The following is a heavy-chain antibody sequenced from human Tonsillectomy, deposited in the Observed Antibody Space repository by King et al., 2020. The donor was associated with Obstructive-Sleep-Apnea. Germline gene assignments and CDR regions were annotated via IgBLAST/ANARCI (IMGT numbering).Heavy chain of an antibody. CDR2: ISYDGSNK. J-gene: IGHJ4*02. Sequence: VQLVESGGGVVQPGRSLRLSCAASGFTFSSYGMHWVRQAPGKGLELVAVISYDGSNKYYADSGKGRFTISRDNSKNKLYLQMNSLRAEDTAVYYCAKDHVWLRSFWWTKPPKEYYFDYWGQGTLVTVSS. CDR1: GFTFSSYG. D-gene: IGHD5-12*01. V-gene: IGHV3-30*18. CDR3: AKDHVWLRSFWWTKPPKEYYFDY.